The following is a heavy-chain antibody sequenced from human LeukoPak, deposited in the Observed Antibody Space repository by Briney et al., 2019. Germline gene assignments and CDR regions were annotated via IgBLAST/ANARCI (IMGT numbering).Heavy chain of an antibody. V-gene: IGHV1-2*02. D-gene: IGHD6-13*01. J-gene: IGHJ5*02. CDR1: GYTFTGYY. Sequence: ASVKVSCKASGYTFTGYYMHWVRQAPGQGLEWMGWINPNSGGTNYAQKFQGRVTMTRDTSISTAYMELSRLRSDDTAVYYCATLAAAGTRNWFDPWGQGTLVTVSS. CDR3: ATLAAAGTRNWFDP. CDR2: INPNSGGT.